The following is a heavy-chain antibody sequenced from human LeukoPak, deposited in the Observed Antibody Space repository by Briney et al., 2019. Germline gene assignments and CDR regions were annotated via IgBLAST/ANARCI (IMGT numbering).Heavy chain of an antibody. V-gene: IGHV4-4*09. D-gene: IGHD3-22*01. CDR2: IYTSGST. J-gene: IGHJ3*02. CDR3: ASLDSSGYLNAFDI. Sequence: SETLSLTCTVSGGSISSYYWSWIRQPPGKGLEWIGYIYTSGSTNYNPSLKSRVTISVDTSKNQFSLRLSSVTAADTAVYYCASLDSSGYLNAFDIWGQGTMVTVSS. CDR1: GGSISSYY.